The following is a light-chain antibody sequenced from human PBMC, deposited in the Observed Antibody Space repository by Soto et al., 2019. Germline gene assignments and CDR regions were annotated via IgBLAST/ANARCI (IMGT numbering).Light chain of an antibody. V-gene: IGKV1-5*03. CDR1: QTISSW. CDR2: KAS. CDR3: QPYGNSPIT. Sequence: DIQMTQSPSTLFGSVGGRVTITCRASQTISSWLAWYQQKPGKAAKLLIYKASTLKSGVPSRFSGSGSGTEFTLTISRLEPEDFAVYYCQPYGNSPITVGQGTRLEIK. J-gene: IGKJ5*01.